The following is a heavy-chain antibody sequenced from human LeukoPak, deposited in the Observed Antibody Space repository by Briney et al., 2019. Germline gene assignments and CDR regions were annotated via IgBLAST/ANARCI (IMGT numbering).Heavy chain of an antibody. CDR2: ISGSGGST. CDR3: AKTSTSVVYYYDSTPPLDY. J-gene: IGHJ4*02. Sequence: GGSLRLSCAASGFTFTNYAMSWVRQAPGKGLEWVSTISGSGGSTYYADSVKGRFTISRDNSKNTLYLQMNSLRAEDTAVYYCAKTSTSVVYYYDSTPPLDYWGQGTLVTVSS. CDR1: GFTFTNYA. V-gene: IGHV3-23*01. D-gene: IGHD3-22*01.